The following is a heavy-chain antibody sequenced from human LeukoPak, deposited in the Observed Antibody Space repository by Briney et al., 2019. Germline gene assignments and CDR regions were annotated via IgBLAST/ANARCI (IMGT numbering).Heavy chain of an antibody. Sequence: ASVTVSCTASGGTFSSYAISWVRQAPGQGLEWMGGIIAIFGTADYAQKFQGRVTITADKSTSTAYMELRSLRSEDTAVYYCARDIRPGIAVAGAFADIWGQGTMVTVSS. J-gene: IGHJ3*02. V-gene: IGHV1-69*06. D-gene: IGHD6-19*01. CDR2: IIAIFGTA. CDR1: GGTFSSYA. CDR3: ARDIRPGIAVAGAFADI.